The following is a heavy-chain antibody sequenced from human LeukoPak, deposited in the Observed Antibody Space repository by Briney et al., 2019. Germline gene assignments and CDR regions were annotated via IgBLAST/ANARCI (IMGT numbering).Heavy chain of an antibody. CDR3: ARDKNCSGGSCYTPGDY. CDR2: IYYSGST. V-gene: IGHV4-59*12. Sequence: SETLSLTCTVSGGSISSYYWSWIRQPPGKGLEWIGYIYYSGSTNYKSSLKSRVTISVDTSKNQFSLKLNSVTAADTAVYYCARDKNCSGGSCYTPGDYWGQGTLVTVSS. D-gene: IGHD2-15*01. J-gene: IGHJ4*02. CDR1: GGSISSYY.